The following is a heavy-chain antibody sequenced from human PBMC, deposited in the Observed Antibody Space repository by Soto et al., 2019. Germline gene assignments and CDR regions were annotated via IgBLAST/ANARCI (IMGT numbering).Heavy chain of an antibody. D-gene: IGHD3-22*01. J-gene: IGHJ4*02. CDR1: GFTFSTYI. Sequence: GGSLRLSCAASGFTFSTYIMNWVRQAPGKGLEWVSYISSSSSTIFYTDSVKGRFTVSRDNAKNSLYLKMNSLRAEDTTVYYWASPTYYYDSSGPPAYWGQGTLVTVSS. V-gene: IGHV3-48*01. CDR3: ASPTYYYDSSGPPAY. CDR2: ISSSSSTI.